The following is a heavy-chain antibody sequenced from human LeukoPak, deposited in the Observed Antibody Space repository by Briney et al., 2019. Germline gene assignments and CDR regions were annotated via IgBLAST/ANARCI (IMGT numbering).Heavy chain of an antibody. J-gene: IGHJ4*02. CDR2: MKEDGSEK. Sequence: GRSLRLSCAASGFTFSSYGMHWVRQAPGKGLEWVANMKEDGSEKYYVDSVKGRFTISRDNAKNSLYLQMNSLRVEDTAVYYCARDWSGTIWGQGTLVTVSS. CDR3: ARDWSGTI. CDR1: GFTFSSYG. D-gene: IGHD3-3*01. V-gene: IGHV3-7*01.